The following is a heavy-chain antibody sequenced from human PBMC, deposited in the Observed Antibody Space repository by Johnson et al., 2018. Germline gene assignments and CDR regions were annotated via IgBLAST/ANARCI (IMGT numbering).Heavy chain of an antibody. CDR2: MYGGGRT. CDR1: GFTVSSNY. D-gene: IGHD6-6*01. Sequence: VQLVQSGGGLVQPGGSLRLSCAASGFTVSSNYMNWVRQAPGKGLEWISVMYGGGRTYYSESVQGRFTISRDNSKTTLDLKMNSLRAEDTAVYYCAREEQLVRNDYYMDVWGKGTTVTVSS. J-gene: IGHJ6*03. V-gene: IGHV3-66*02. CDR3: AREEQLVRNDYYMDV.